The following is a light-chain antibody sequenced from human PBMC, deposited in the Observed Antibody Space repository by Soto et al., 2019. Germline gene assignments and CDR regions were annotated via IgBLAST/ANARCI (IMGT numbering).Light chain of an antibody. V-gene: IGKV3-20*01. CDR1: QSVSSSY. Sequence: EIVLTQSPGTLSLSPGERVTLSCRASQSVSSSYLAWYQQKPGQAPRLLIYGTSSRATGIPDRFSGSGSGTDFTLTISRLEPEDCAVYYCQQYGSSTWKFGQRTAVEIK. J-gene: IGKJ1*01. CDR3: QQYGSSTWK. CDR2: GTS.